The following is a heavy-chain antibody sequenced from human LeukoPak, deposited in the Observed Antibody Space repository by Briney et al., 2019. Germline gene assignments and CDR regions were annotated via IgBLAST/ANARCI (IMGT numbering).Heavy chain of an antibody. Sequence: GGSLRLSCAASGFTFSSYWMHWVRQAPGKGLVWVSRINSDGSSTSYADSVKGRFTISRDNAKNTLYLQMNSLKTEDTAVYYCTRHKGVLAFDYWGQGTLVTVSS. D-gene: IGHD2-8*02. V-gene: IGHV3-74*01. CDR2: INSDGSST. CDR3: TRHKGVLAFDY. J-gene: IGHJ4*02. CDR1: GFTFSSYW.